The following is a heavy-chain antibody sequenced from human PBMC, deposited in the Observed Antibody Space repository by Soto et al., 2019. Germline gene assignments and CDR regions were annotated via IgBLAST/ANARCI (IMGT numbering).Heavy chain of an antibody. D-gene: IGHD2-21*02. V-gene: IGHV1-69*12. J-gene: IGHJ4*02. CDR1: GGTFSSYA. Sequence: QVQLVQSGAEVKKPGSSVKVSCKASGGTFSSYAISWVRQAPGQGLEWMGGIIPIFGTANYAQKFQGRVTITADESTSTAYMELSSLRSEDTAVYYCARDLPADCGGHCYSYYFDYWGQGTLVTVSS. CDR3: ARDLPADCGGHCYSYYFDY. CDR2: IIPIFGTA.